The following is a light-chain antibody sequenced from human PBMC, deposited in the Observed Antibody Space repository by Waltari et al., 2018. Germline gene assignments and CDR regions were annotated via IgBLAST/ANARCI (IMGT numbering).Light chain of an antibody. CDR1: QSIGSW. CDR2: EAT. CDR3: QRYNSYPIT. V-gene: IGKV1-5*03. Sequence: DIQMTQSPSTLSASVGDRVTITCRASQSIGSWLAWYQQKPGTAPKLLIYEATSLESGVPSRFSASGSGTEFTLTISSLQPDDFATYYCQRYNSYPITFGPGTKVDI. J-gene: IGKJ3*01.